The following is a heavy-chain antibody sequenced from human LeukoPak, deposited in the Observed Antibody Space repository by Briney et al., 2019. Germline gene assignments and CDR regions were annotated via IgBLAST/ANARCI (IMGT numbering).Heavy chain of an antibody. V-gene: IGHV4-59*01. Sequence: TSETLSLTCTVSGASIGSYYWGWIRQPPGKGLEWIGYIYYSGSTNYNPSLKSRVTISVDTSKNQFSLKLSSVTAADTAVYYCAREHGYSSGWFDYWGQGTLVTVSS. CDR1: GASIGSYY. J-gene: IGHJ4*02. CDR2: IYYSGST. CDR3: AREHGYSSGWFDY. D-gene: IGHD6-19*01.